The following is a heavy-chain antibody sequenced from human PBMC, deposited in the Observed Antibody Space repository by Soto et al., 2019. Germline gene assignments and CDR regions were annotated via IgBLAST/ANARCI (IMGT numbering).Heavy chain of an antibody. J-gene: IGHJ6*02. D-gene: IGHD2-21*02. CDR2: INSSGGST. CDR3: AREQVVTTMGGHYDGMDV. V-gene: IGHV1-46*01. CDR1: GYTFSRYY. Sequence: QVQLVQSGAEVKKPGASVKVSCKASGYTFSRYYIHWVRQAPGQRLEWMGVINSSGGSTTYAQKFQARGTMTRDTSTSTVYMELSGLRSEDTAIYYCAREQVVTTMGGHYDGMDVWGQGTTVTVSS.